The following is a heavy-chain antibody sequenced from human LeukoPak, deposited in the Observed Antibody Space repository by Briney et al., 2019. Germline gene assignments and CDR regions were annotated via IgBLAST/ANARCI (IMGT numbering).Heavy chain of an antibody. D-gene: IGHD3-22*01. CDR3: ARDRDPGYNDSSGYRRVNAFDI. CDR1: GFTFSSYE. J-gene: IGHJ3*02. CDR2: ISSSGSTI. Sequence: GGSLRLSCAASGFTFSSYEMNWVRQAPGKGLEWVSYISSSGSTIYYADSVKGRFTISRDNAKNSLYLQMNSLRAEDTAVYYCARDRDPGYNDSSGYRRVNAFDIWGQGTMVTVSS. V-gene: IGHV3-48*03.